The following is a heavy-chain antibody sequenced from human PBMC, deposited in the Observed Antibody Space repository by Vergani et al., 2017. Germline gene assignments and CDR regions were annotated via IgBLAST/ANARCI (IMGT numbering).Heavy chain of an antibody. CDR3: VRGGTFDWLST. V-gene: IGHV1-2*02. J-gene: IGHJ5*02. D-gene: IGHD3-9*01. CDR1: GYYFTDNY. Sequence: QVQLVQSGAEVKKPGAAVKVSCKASGYYFTDNYLHWVRQAPGQGLEWMGRITPQNGGTQYAEKFKGRVTMTGDTSITTAYIELTSLTSDDTAVYYCVRGGTFDWLSTWGQGTLVTVSS. CDR2: ITPQNGGT.